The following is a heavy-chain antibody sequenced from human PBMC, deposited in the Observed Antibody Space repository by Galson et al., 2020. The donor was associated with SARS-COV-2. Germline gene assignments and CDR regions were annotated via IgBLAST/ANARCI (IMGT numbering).Heavy chain of an antibody. CDR1: GFTFSSYA. J-gene: IGHJ4*02. Sequence: GESLKISCAASGFTFSSYAMSWVRQAPGKGLEWVSAISGSGGSTHYADSVKGRFTISRDNSKNTLYLQMNSLRAEDTAVYYCAKSVEIVVVTYYFDYWGQGTLVTVSS. D-gene: IGHD2-21*02. CDR2: ISGSGGST. CDR3: AKSVEIVVVTYYFDY. V-gene: IGHV3-23*01.